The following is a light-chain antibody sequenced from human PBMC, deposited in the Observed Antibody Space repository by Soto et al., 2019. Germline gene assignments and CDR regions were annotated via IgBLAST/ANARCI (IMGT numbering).Light chain of an antibody. CDR2: WAS. J-gene: IGKJ2*01. V-gene: IGKV4-1*01. CDR1: QSVLYSSNTKNY. CDR3: HQYYNTPRT. Sequence: DIVMTQSPDSLAVSLGERATINCKSSQSVLYSSNTKNYLAWYQQRPGQPTRLLISWASIRESGVPDRFTGSGSGTDFTLTISSLQTEDVAVYYCHQYYNTPRTFGQGTKLEIK.